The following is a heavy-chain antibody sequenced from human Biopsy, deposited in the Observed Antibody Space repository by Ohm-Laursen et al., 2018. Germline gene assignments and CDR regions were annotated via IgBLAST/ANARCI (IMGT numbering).Heavy chain of an antibody. CDR1: GGSISSDY. V-gene: IGHV4-59*01. Sequence: SQTLSLTCAVSGGSISSDYWSWIPQTPGKGLEWIGYIHYSGSTNYNPSLKSRVTISVDTSKNQFSLRLNSVTAADTAVYYCARATNSTGWPYYYFYGMDVWGQGTTVTVSS. D-gene: IGHD2/OR15-2a*01. CDR3: ARATNSTGWPYYYFYGMDV. CDR2: IHYSGST. J-gene: IGHJ6*02.